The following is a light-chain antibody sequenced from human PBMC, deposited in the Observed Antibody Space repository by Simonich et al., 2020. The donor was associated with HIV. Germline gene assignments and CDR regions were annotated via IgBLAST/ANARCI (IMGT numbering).Light chain of an antibody. Sequence: EIVMTQSPATLSVSPGERATISCRASQSVSSNLSWYQQNPGQAPRLLIYGASTRAKGIPARFRGSGSGTEFTLTISSMQSEDFAVYYCQQYNNWPRTFGQGTKVEIK. J-gene: IGKJ1*01. V-gene: IGKV3-15*01. CDR3: QQYNNWPRT. CDR1: QSVSSN. CDR2: GAS.